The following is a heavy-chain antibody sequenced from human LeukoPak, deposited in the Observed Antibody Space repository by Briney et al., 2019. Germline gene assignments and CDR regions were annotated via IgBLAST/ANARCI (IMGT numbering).Heavy chain of an antibody. V-gene: IGHV3-23*01. CDR1: GFTFSSYA. Sequence: GGSLRLSCATSGFTFSSYAMSWVRQAPGKGLEWFTAITGSGDDTYYADSVKGRFTIPRDNSKDTLFLQLSSLRAEDTAVYHCAKGSAAHRPYYFDYWGRGALVTVSS. CDR2: ITGSGDDT. CDR3: AKGSAAHRPYYFDY. D-gene: IGHD6-13*01. J-gene: IGHJ4*02.